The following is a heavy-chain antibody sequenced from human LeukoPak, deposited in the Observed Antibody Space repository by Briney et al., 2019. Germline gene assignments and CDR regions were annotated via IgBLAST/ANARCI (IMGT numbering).Heavy chain of an antibody. Sequence: GASVKVSCKASGYTFTGYYMHWVRQAPGQGLEWMGWINPNSGGTNYAQKFQGRVTMTRDTSISTAYMELSRLRSDDTAVYYCARSYDSSGYYPRDWGQGTLVTVSS. J-gene: IGHJ4*02. CDR2: INPNSGGT. D-gene: IGHD3-22*01. CDR3: ARSYDSSGYYPRD. CDR1: GYTFTGYY. V-gene: IGHV1-2*02.